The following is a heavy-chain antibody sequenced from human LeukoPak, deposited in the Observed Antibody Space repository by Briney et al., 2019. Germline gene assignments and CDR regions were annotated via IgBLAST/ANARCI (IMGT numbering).Heavy chain of an antibody. CDR1: GGSFRTFS. CDR2: IIPMFGEG. V-gene: IGHV1-69*05. D-gene: IGHD3-22*01. J-gene: IGHJ3*02. CDR3: ARRYYYDSPTYFEDAFDI. Sequence: ASVKVSRKASGGSFRTFSMNWVRQAPGQGLEWMGGIIPMFGEGNYAQKFQGRVTITTDESRRTAYMEPRSLRSEDTAVYYCARRYYYDSPTYFEDAFDIWGQGTMVTVSS.